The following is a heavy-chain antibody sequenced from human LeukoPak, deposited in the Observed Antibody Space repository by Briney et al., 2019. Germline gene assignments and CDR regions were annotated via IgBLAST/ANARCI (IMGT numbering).Heavy chain of an antibody. Sequence: GGSLRLSCAASGFTFSNYNMDWVRQAPGKGLEWASFISSSSGAMYYADSVKGRFTISRDNSKNTLYLQMNSLRAEDTAVYYCAKDPLKYYYGSGSYYYYYGMDVWGQGTTVTVSS. D-gene: IGHD3-10*01. CDR1: GFTFSNYN. J-gene: IGHJ6*02. CDR3: AKDPLKYYYGSGSYYYYYGMDV. CDR2: ISSSSGAM. V-gene: IGHV3-48*01.